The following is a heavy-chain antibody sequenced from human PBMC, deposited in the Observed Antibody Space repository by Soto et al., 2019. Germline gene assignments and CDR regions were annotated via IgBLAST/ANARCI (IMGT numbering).Heavy chain of an antibody. CDR3: AKGARPFEY. CDR2: ISSSGGNT. V-gene: IGHV3-23*01. D-gene: IGHD6-6*01. J-gene: IGHJ4*01. CDR1: GFTFSSNA. Sequence: EVQLLESGGALVQPGGSLRLSCAASGFTFSSNAMTWVRQAPGKGLEWVSAISSSGGNTYYADSVKGRFTISRDNSKNTVYLQMNSLRAEDTAVYYCAKGARPFEYWGHGTLVTVSS.